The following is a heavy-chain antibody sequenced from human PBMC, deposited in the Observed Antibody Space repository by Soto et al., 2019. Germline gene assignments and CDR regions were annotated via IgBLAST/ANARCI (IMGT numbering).Heavy chain of an antibody. CDR1: GFSFSSYS. Sequence: EVQLLESGGDLVQPGGSLRLSCAASGFSFSSYSFTWVRQAPGKGLEWVAGISIGGDKTWHADSVKGRFTISRDNSKNTVYLQMKSLRVDDTAVYYCAKWDGYGDHWGQGTLATVSS. V-gene: IGHV3-23*01. CDR2: ISIGGDKT. J-gene: IGHJ5*02. D-gene: IGHD5-18*01. CDR3: AKWDGYGDH.